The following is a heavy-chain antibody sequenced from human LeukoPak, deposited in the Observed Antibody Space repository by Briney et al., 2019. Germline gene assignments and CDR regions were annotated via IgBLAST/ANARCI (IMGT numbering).Heavy chain of an antibody. D-gene: IGHD1-26*01. CDR2: ISCGGGST. CDR1: GFTFTSYS. Sequence: GGSLRLSCAASGFTFTSYSMNWVRQAPGKGLEWVSTISCGGGSTYYADSVKGRFTISRDNSKNTLYLQVNSLRAEDTAVYYCAKGGKWDVTPFDYWGQGTLVTVSS. V-gene: IGHV3-23*01. J-gene: IGHJ4*02. CDR3: AKGGKWDVTPFDY.